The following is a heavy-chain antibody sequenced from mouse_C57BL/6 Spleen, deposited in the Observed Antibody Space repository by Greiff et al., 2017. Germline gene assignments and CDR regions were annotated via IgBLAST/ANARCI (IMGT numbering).Heavy chain of an antibody. CDR2: INPSSGYT. V-gene: IGHV1-7*01. CDR1: GYTFTSYW. CDR3: ARLEDY. J-gene: IGHJ2*01. Sequence: VQLQQSGAELAKPGASVKLSCKASGYTFTSYWMHWVKQRPGQGLEWIGYINPSSGYTKYNQKFKDKATLTAAKSSSTAYMQMSSLTYEDSAVYCCARLEDYWVQVTTLTVSS.